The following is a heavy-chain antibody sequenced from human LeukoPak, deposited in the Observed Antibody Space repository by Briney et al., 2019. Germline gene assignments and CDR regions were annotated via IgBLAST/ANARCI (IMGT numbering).Heavy chain of an antibody. D-gene: IGHD5-24*01. CDR3: ARDPHGYNSYFDY. CDR1: GFIVSSNY. Sequence: PGGSLRLSCAASGFIVSSNYMNWVRQAPGKGLEWVSVIYTDGSTYYADSVKGRFTISRDISRNTVHLQMNSLRAGDTAVYYCARDPHGYNSYFDYWGQGTLVTVSP. J-gene: IGHJ4*02. CDR2: IYTDGST. V-gene: IGHV3-53*01.